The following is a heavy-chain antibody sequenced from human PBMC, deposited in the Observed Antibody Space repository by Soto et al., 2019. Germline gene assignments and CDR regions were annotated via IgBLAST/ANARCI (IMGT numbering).Heavy chain of an antibody. Sequence: GSLRLSCAASGFTFSNYTIHWVRQAPCKWLEWVALISYDEIDKYFADAVKGRFTISRDNSKNTLYLQMDSLRAEDTAVYYCAGRSGSSDYWGRGTLVTVSS. D-gene: IGHD3-10*01. CDR3: AGRSGSSDY. J-gene: IGHJ4*02. V-gene: IGHV3-30*04. CDR2: ISYDEIDK. CDR1: GFTFSNYT.